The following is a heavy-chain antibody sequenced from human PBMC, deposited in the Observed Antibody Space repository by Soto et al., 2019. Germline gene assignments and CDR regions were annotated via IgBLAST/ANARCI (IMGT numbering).Heavy chain of an antibody. CDR2: ISHIGRT. CDR3: ARGLGFCTETTCYVSQGVDY. Sequence: SENLSHTYAVYGGSFLGYYCTCIRQPPGQGLEWIGEISHIGRTNFNPSLSSRITISVDTSKNQISLTLRSVTAADTAVYYCARGLGFCTETTCYVSQGVDYWGPGTQVTVS. J-gene: IGHJ4*02. V-gene: IGHV4-34*01. CDR1: GGSFLGYY. D-gene: IGHD2-2*01.